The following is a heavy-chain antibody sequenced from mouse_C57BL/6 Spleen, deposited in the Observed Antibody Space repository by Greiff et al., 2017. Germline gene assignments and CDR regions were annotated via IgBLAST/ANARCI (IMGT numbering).Heavy chain of an antibody. CDR3: TNEYDGVWAWFAD. CDR2: IDPETGGT. Sequence: VQLQESGAELVRPGASVTLSCKASGYTFTDYEMHWVKQTPVHGLEWIGAIDPETGGTAYNQKFKGKAILTADKSSSTAYMELRSLTSEDSAVYYCTNEYDGVWAWFADWGKGTLVTVSA. J-gene: IGHJ3*01. V-gene: IGHV1-15*01. CDR1: GYTFTDYE. D-gene: IGHD2-4*01.